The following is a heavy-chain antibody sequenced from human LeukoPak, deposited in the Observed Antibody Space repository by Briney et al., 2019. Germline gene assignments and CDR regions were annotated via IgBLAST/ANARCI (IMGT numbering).Heavy chain of an antibody. CDR2: ISGSGGST. CDR3: ARGSNPPGDAFDI. J-gene: IGHJ3*02. V-gene: IGHV3-23*01. CDR1: GFTFSSYA. Sequence: GGSLRLSCAASGFTFSSYAMSWVRQAPGKGLEWVSAISGSGGSTYYADSVKGRFTISRRNSKNTLYLQMNSLRAEDTAVYYCARGSNPPGDAFDIWGQGTMVTVSS.